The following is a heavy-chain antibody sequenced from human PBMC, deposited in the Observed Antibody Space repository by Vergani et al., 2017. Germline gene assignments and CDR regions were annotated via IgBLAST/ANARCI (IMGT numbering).Heavy chain of an antibody. CDR2: IKSKTDGGTT. V-gene: IGHV3-15*01. J-gene: IGHJ4*02. CDR1: GFTFSNAW. Sequence: EVQLVESGGGLVKPGGSLRLSCAASGFTFSNAWMSWVRQAPGKGLEWVGRIKSKTDGGTTDSAAHVKGRFTIARDDSKNTLYLQMNSRKTEDTAVYYCTTDRGSEFDYWGQGTLVTVSS. D-gene: IGHD3-10*01. CDR3: TTDRGSEFDY.